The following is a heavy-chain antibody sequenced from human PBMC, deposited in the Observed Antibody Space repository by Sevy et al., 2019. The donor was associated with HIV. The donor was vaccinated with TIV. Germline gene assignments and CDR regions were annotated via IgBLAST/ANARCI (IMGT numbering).Heavy chain of an antibody. J-gene: IGHJ4*02. CDR2: IGVRGDT. V-gene: IGHV3-13*01. CDR1: GFTFNKYD. CDR3: ATEGTGEQRAGFDF. Sequence: GSPRLSCAASGFTFNKYDMHWVRQPTGKGLEWLSGIGVRGDTHYPGAVKGRFTISRENAKNSLYLQMDDLRAGDTAVYYCATEGTGEQRAGFDFWGQGTLVTVSS. D-gene: IGHD7-27*01.